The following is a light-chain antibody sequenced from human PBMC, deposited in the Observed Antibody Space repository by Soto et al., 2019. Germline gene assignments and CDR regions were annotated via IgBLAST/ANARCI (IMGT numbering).Light chain of an antibody. CDR2: GAS. CDR1: QSVSSN. Sequence: EIVMTQSPATLSVSPGERATLSCRASQSVSSNLAWYQQKPGQAPGLLIYGASTRATGIPARFSGSGSGTEFTLTISSLQSEDFAVYYCQQCNNWPRTFGGGTKVDI. J-gene: IGKJ4*01. V-gene: IGKV3-15*01. CDR3: QQCNNWPRT.